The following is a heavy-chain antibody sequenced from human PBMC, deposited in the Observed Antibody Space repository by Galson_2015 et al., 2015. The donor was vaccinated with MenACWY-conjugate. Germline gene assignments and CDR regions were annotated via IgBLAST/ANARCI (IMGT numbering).Heavy chain of an antibody. J-gene: IGHJ4*02. D-gene: IGHD3-10*01. CDR3: AGPGGPGSALRY. V-gene: IGHV3-30*03. CDR2: ISYDGSNK. Sequence: SLRLSCAVSGFTFSTYGMHWVRQAPGKGLEWVAVISYDGSNKYYADSVKGRFAISRDNSKNTLYLQMNSLRAEDTAMYYCAGPGGPGSALRYWGQGTLVTVSS. CDR1: GFTFSTYG.